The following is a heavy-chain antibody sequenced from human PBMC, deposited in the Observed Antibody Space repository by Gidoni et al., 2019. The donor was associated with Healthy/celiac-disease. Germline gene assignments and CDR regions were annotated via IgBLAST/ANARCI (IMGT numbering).Heavy chain of an antibody. V-gene: IGHV4-34*01. D-gene: IGHD6-19*01. CDR2: INHSGST. CDR3: ARSSSGWPGWRTPFDY. J-gene: IGHJ4*02. Sequence: QVQLQQWGAGLLKPSETLSLTCAVYGGSFSGYYWSWLRQPPGKGLEWIGEINHSGSTNYNPSLKSRVTISVDTSKNQFSLKLSSVTAADTAVYYCARSSSGWPGWRTPFDYWGQGTLVTVSS. CDR1: GGSFSGYY.